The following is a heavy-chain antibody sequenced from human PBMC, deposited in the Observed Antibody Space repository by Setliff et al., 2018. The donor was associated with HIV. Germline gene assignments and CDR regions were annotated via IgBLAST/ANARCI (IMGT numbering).Heavy chain of an antibody. D-gene: IGHD5-12*01. V-gene: IGHV1-69*13. CDR3: ATNPEMATINYYYYYMDV. CDR1: RGTFRGFG. J-gene: IGHJ6*03. Sequence: SVKVSCKASRGTFRGFGISWVVQAPGQGLEWMGQIIPIFGTPRYAQKFQGRVTITADESTSTVYMELSSPRSEDTAVYYCATNPEMATINYYYYYMDVWGKGTTVTVSS. CDR2: IIPIFGTP.